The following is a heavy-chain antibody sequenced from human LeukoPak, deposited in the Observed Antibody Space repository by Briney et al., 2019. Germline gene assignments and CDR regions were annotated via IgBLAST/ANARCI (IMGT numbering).Heavy chain of an antibody. CDR3: AARGEVPADPSSQIDY. CDR1: GFTFSSYS. J-gene: IGHJ4*02. V-gene: IGHV3-21*01. CDR2: ISSSSSYI. Sequence: GGSLRLSCAASGFTFSSYSMNWVRQAPGEGLEWVSSISSSSSYIYYADSVKGRFTISRDNAKNSLYLQMNSLRAEDTAVYYCAARGEVPADPSSQIDYWGQGTLVTVSS. D-gene: IGHD2-2*01.